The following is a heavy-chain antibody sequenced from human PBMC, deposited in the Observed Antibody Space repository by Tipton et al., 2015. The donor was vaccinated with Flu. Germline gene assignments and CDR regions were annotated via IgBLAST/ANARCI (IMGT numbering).Heavy chain of an antibody. D-gene: IGHD2-2*03. CDR1: GGSISSYY. J-gene: IGHJ6*02. CDR2: IYYSGST. Sequence: TLSLTCTVSGGSISSYYWSWIRQPPGKGLEWIGYIYYSGSTNYNPSLKSRVTISVDTSKNQFSLKLSSVTAADTAVYYCARAFGYCSSTSCYSYYYGMDVWGQGTTVPVSS. CDR3: ARAFGYCSSTSCYSYYYGMDV. V-gene: IGHV4-59*01.